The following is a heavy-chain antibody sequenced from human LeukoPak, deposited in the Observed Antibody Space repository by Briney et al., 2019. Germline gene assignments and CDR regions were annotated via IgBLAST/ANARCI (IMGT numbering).Heavy chain of an antibody. V-gene: IGHV3-33*01. J-gene: IGHJ4*02. Sequence: GGSLRLSCAASGFTFSSYGMHWVRQAPGKGLEWVALLYFDGRNKYYADSVKGRFTISRDDSMNTVYLQMNSLRAEDTAVYHCARDRGTTVNRGGITPGFFDYWGQGTLVTVSS. CDR1: GFTFSSYG. CDR3: ARDRGTTVNRGGITPGFFDY. CDR2: LYFDGRNK. D-gene: IGHD3-10*01.